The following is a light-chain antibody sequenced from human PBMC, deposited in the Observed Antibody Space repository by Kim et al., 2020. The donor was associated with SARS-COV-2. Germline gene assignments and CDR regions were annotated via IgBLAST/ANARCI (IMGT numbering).Light chain of an antibody. CDR3: QVWDSTTTV. J-gene: IGLJ2*01. V-gene: IGLV3-1*01. CDR2: QDP. Sequence: GQNAGITCTGESSGHKSVCMYRHKPGHTPELVINQDPKRPSGSPERFSGSNSGNTATLTISGTQDVDEADYYCQVWDSTTTVFGRGTQLTVL. CDR1: SSGHKS.